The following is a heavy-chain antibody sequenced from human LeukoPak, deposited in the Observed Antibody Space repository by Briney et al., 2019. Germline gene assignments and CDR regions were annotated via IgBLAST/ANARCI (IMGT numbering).Heavy chain of an antibody. D-gene: IGHD4-17*01. V-gene: IGHV5-51*01. CDR3: ARLGGDYGSRY. J-gene: IGHJ4*02. CDR2: IYPGDSDT. Sequence: GESLKISCKGSGYSFTSYWIGWVRQMPGKGLEWMGIIYPGDSDTRYSPSIQGQVTFSADKSINIAYLQWSSLKASDTAMYYCARLGGDYGSRYWGQGTLVTVSS. CDR1: GYSFTSYW.